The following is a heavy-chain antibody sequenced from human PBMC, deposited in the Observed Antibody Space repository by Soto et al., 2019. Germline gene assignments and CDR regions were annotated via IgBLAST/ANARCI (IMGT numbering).Heavy chain of an antibody. V-gene: IGHV3-7*03. Sequence: EVQLVESGGGLVQPGGSLRLSCAASGFTFSTYWMSWVRQAPGKGLEWVANIKEDGSEKYYVDSVKGRFTISRDNANNALYLQTNSLIAEDTAVYYCVRVGRLGGYWGQGTLVTVSS. CDR2: IKEDGSEK. CDR3: VRVGRLGGY. CDR1: GFTFSTYW. D-gene: IGHD3-16*01. J-gene: IGHJ4*02.